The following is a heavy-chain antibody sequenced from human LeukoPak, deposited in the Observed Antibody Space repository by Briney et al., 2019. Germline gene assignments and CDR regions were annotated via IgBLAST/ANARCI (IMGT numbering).Heavy chain of an antibody. D-gene: IGHD6-13*01. J-gene: IGHJ4*02. Sequence: ASVKVSCKASGYTFTGYYMHWVRQAPGQGLEWMGWINPNSGGTNYAQKFQGRVTMTRDTSINTAYMELSRLRSDDTAVYYCARVPPRRAAHGTVFDYWGQGTLVTVSS. CDR2: INPNSGGT. V-gene: IGHV1-2*02. CDR1: GYTFTGYY. CDR3: ARVPPRRAAHGTVFDY.